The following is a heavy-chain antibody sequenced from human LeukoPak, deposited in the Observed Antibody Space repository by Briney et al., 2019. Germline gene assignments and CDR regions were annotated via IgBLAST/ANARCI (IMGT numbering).Heavy chain of an antibody. D-gene: IGHD6-6*01. CDR2: ISWNSGSI. J-gene: IGHJ3*02. CDR1: GFTFDDYA. V-gene: IGHV3-9*01. Sequence: PGGSLRLSCAASGFTFDDYAMHWVRQAPGKGLEWVSGISWNSGSIGYADSVKGRFTISRDNAKNSLYLQMNSLRAEDTAVYYCARDRRVAARLPNAFDIWGQGTMVTVSS. CDR3: ARDRRVAARLPNAFDI.